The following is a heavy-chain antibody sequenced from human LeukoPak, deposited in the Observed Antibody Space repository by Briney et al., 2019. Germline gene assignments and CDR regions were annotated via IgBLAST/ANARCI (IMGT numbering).Heavy chain of an antibody. V-gene: IGHV3-23*01. CDR1: GFTFSSYA. CDR3: AKVRSIIDY. D-gene: IGHD2/OR15-2a*01. J-gene: IGHJ4*02. CDR2: ISAGGNT. Sequence: GGSLRLSCAASGFTFSSYAMSWVRQAPGKGLEWVSAISAGGNTYYADSVKGRFTISRDSSKNTLYLQMNSLRAEDTALYYCAKVRSIIDYWGQGTLVTVSS.